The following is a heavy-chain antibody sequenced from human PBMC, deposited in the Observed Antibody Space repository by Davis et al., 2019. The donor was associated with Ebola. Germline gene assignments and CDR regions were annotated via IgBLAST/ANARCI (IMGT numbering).Heavy chain of an antibody. CDR2: ISSSNSYI. D-gene: IGHD1-7*01. Sequence: GESLKISCAASGFSFSSYTMNWVRQAPGKGLEWVSSISSSNSYIYYADSVKGRFTISRDNAKNSLYLQMNSLRAEDTAVYYCARDMSNWNYVFDYWGQGTLVTVSS. CDR1: GFSFSSYT. V-gene: IGHV3-21*01. CDR3: ARDMSNWNYVFDY. J-gene: IGHJ4*02.